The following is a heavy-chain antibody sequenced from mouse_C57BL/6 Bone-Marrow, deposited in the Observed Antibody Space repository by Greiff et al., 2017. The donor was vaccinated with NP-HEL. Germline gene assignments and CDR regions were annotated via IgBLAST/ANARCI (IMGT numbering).Heavy chain of an antibody. Sequence: QVQLQQPGAELVKPGASVKLSCKASGYTFTSYWMQWVKQRPGQGLEWIGEIDPSDSYTNYNQKFKGKATLTVDTSSSTSYMQLSSLTSEDSAVYYCARSPNWDTYYAMDYWGQGTSVTVSS. CDR2: IDPSDSYT. D-gene: IGHD4-1*01. CDR1: GYTFTSYW. V-gene: IGHV1-50*01. CDR3: ARSPNWDTYYAMDY. J-gene: IGHJ4*01.